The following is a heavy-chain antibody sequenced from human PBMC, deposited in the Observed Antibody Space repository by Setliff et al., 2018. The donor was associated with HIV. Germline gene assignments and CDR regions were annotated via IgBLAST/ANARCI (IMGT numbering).Heavy chain of an antibody. V-gene: IGHV1-3*01. D-gene: IGHD6-19*01. CDR2: INAGDDNT. Sequence: ASVKVSCKAFGYTFSTNAIHWVRQAPGQRLEWMGYINAGDDNTRYSEKFQGRVTVTKDSSTSIAYMELRNLRSDDTAVYYCASHPPWLDRAEYFQHWGQGTLVTVSS. CDR3: ASHPPWLDRAEYFQH. J-gene: IGHJ1*01. CDR1: GYTFSTNA.